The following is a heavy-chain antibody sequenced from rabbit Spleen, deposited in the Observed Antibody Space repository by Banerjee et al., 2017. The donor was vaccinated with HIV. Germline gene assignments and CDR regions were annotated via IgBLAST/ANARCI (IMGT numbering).Heavy chain of an antibody. D-gene: IGHD3-1*01. CDR2: IYAGSSGST. CDR1: GFSFSSTYY. J-gene: IGHJ4*01. CDR3: ARTHDIGGADFIDL. Sequence: QSLEESGGDLVKPGASLTLTCAASGFSFSSTYYMCWVRQAPGKGLEWIACIYAGSSGSTYYASWAKGRFTISKTSSTTVTLQMTSLTAADTATYFCARTHDIGGADFIDLWGQGTLVTVS. V-gene: IGHV1S40*01.